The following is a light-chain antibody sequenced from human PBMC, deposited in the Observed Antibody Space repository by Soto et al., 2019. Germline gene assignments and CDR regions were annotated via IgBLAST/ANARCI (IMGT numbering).Light chain of an antibody. Sequence: QSVLTQPPSASGTPGQRVTISCSGSSSNIGSNTVNWYQQLPGTAPKLLIYSNNQRPSGVPDRFSGSKSGTSASLAIGGLQCEDEADCYCAAWDDSLNGWVFGGGTKLTVL. CDR3: AAWDDSLNGWV. J-gene: IGLJ3*02. CDR1: SSNIGSNT. CDR2: SNN. V-gene: IGLV1-44*01.